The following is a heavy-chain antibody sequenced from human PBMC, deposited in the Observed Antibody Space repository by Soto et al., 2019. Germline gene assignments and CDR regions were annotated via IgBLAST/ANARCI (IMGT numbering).Heavy chain of an antibody. CDR3: AKGGWYTSSSRSDC. CDR2: MSYDGRNQ. CDR1: GFTLSGVD. J-gene: IGHJ4*02. V-gene: IGHV3-30*18. D-gene: IGHD6-6*01. Sequence: QVQLVEAGGGVVQPGTSLRLSCSASGFTLSGVDMHWVRQAPGTGLEWVAVMSYDGRNQYYADSVKGRFNVSRDSSKSTLYLQMNSLRTEDAAVYYCAKGGWYTSSSRSDCWGQGTLVTVSS.